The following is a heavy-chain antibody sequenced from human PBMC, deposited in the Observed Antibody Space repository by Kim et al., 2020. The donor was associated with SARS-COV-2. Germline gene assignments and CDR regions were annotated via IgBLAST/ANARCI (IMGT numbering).Heavy chain of an antibody. J-gene: IGHJ5*01. V-gene: IGHV3-33*08. CDR2: ICFGGGTN. Sequence: GGSLRLSCEVSGFIFKDVDMHWVRQAPGKGLEWVAIICFGGGTNYYADAEKGLSIISGNTSKKLLFQLITVLTANTTADYYCTSAGF. CDR1: GFIFKDVD. CDR3: TSAGF.